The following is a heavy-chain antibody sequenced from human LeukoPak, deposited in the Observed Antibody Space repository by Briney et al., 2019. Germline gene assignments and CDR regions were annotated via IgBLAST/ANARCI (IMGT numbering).Heavy chain of an antibody. CDR2: INSGGSST. CDR3: AKDLGIAAAGYQFDY. CDR1: GFTFSSYW. D-gene: IGHD6-13*01. V-gene: IGHV3-74*01. Sequence: TGGSLRLSCAASGFTFSSYWMHWVRQAPGKGLVWVSRINSGGSSTSYADSVKGRFTISRDNAKNTLYLQMNSLRAEDTAVYYCAKDLGIAAAGYQFDYWGQGTLVTVSS. J-gene: IGHJ4*02.